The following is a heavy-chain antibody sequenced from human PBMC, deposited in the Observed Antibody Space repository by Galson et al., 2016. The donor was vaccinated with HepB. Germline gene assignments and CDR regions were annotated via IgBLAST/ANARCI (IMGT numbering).Heavy chain of an antibody. J-gene: IGHJ4*02. D-gene: IGHD5-18*01. CDR3: AKGGSSYGYMDY. CDR2: ISAGGGST. V-gene: IGHV3-23*01. CDR1: GFTFSYHS. Sequence: SLRLSCAASGFTFSYHSLHWVRQAPGKGLEWVSGISAGGGSTYYADSVTGRFTVSRDNSRNTLYLQMNSLRAEDTALYYCAKGGSSYGYMDYWGQGTLVTVSS.